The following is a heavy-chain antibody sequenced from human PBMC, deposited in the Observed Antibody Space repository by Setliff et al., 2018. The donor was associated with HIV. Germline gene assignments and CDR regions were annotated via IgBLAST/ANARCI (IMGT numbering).Heavy chain of an antibody. J-gene: IGHJ4*02. Sequence: PSETLSLTCTVSGYSISSGYYWGWIRQPPGKGLEWIGSIYYSGSTYYNPSLKSRVTISVDTSKKKFSLNLSSVTAADTAVYYCGRHTGVEGSWFPGDYWGQGTLVTVSS. CDR3: GRHTGVEGSWFPGDY. V-gene: IGHV4-38-2*02. CDR2: IYYSGST. D-gene: IGHD1-26*01. CDR1: GYSISSGYY.